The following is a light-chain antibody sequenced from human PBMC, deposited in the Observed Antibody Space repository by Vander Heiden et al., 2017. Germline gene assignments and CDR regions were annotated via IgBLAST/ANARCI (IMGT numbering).Light chain of an antibody. CDR1: SSDVRSSNR. Sequence: QSAPPQPPHVSGSPGQSVTIACTGTSSDVRSSNRVSWYQQPPGTAPKVIIYEVNNRPSGVPDRFSGSQSGNTASLTISGLQAEDEADYYCNSYTTSNTYVFGAGTKVTVL. CDR2: EVN. CDR3: NSYTTSNTYV. J-gene: IGLJ1*01. V-gene: IGLV2-18*02.